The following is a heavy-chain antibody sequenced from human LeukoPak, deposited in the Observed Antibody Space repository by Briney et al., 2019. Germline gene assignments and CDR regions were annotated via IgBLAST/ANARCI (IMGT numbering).Heavy chain of an antibody. J-gene: IGHJ4*02. CDR3: AKDRAIVGPTYFDY. D-gene: IGHD1-26*01. V-gene: IGHV3-23*01. CDR1: GFTFSTSA. CDR2: LTGGDGGT. Sequence: GGSLRLSCAASGFTFSTSAMSWVRQAPGKGLEWVSTLTGGDGGTYYTDSVKGRFTISRDNSKNTLYLQMISLRADDTAVYYCAKDRAIVGPTYFDYWGQGTLVTVSS.